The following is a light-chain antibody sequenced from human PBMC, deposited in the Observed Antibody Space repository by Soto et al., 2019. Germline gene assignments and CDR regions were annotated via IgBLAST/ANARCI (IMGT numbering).Light chain of an antibody. CDR1: QGISNY. CDR3: PKYISESLT. CDR2: AAS. J-gene: IGKJ4*01. V-gene: IGKV1-27*01. Sequence: DIQMTQSQSSLSASVGDRVTITCRASQGISNYLAWYQQKPGKVPKLLIYAASTLQSVVPSRYSGSGSGTDFTLTISSLQPEDVATYYCPKYISESLTFGGGNKVEIK.